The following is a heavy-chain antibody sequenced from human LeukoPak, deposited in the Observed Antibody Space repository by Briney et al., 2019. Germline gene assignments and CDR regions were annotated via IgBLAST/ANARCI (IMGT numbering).Heavy chain of an antibody. Sequence: GGSLRLSCAASGFTFSSYSMNWVRQAPGKGLEWVSSISSSSSYIYYADSVKGRFTISRDNAKNSLYLQMNSLRAEDTAVYYCAIEGGRIYYDSSGYFLDYWGQGTLVTVSS. CDR2: ISSSSSYI. J-gene: IGHJ4*02. CDR1: GFTFSSYS. CDR3: AIEGGRIYYDSSGYFLDY. V-gene: IGHV3-21*01. D-gene: IGHD3-22*01.